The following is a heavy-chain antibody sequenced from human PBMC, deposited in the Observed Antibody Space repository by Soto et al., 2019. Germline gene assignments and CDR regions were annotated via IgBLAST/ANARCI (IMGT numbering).Heavy chain of an antibody. J-gene: IGHJ6*02. V-gene: IGHV4-59*02. CDR1: GASVNSYY. CDR3: GRDLLATASARWYFYYGLDV. D-gene: IGHD3-3*02. Sequence: QVELQESGPGLVKPSETLSLACSVFGASVNSYYWSWIRQSPGRGLEWMGHIFNSGTIHYNPSLKSQVTMSVDSSKNQVSLKMNSVTAADTAIYYCGRDLLATASARWYFYYGLDVWGQGTAVTVSS. CDR2: IFNSGTI.